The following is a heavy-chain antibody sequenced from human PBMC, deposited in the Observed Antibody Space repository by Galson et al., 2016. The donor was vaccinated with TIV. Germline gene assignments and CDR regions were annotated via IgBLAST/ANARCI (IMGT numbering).Heavy chain of an antibody. V-gene: IGHV4-38-2*01. CDR3: ASLSPDDYLWGSYRFGY. CDR2: IYKTGST. Sequence: SETLSPTCAVSGYSISSGYYWGWIRQPPGKGLEWIGCIYKTGSTYYNPSLKSRVTISLDTSKNQFSLKLSSVIAADTAVYYCASLSPDDYLWGSYRFGYWGQGTLVTVSP. D-gene: IGHD3-16*02. CDR1: GYSISSGYY. J-gene: IGHJ4*02.